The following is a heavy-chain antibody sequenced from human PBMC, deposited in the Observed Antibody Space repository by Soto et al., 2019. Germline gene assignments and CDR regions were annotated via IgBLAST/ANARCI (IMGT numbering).Heavy chain of an antibody. D-gene: IGHD3-22*01. Sequence: PGGSLRLSCAASGFTFSSSWMSWVRQAPGKGLEWVATTNQDGSEKYYVDSVKGRFTISRDNAKTSLYLQMNSLRAEDTAVYYCVRLYYLYGSSDYYPTFDYWGRGTLVTVSS. CDR1: GFTFSSSW. CDR2: TNQDGSEK. CDR3: VRLYYLYGSSDYYPTFDY. J-gene: IGHJ4*02. V-gene: IGHV3-7*05.